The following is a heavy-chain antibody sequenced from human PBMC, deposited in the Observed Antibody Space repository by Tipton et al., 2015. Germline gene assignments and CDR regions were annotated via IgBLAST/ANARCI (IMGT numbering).Heavy chain of an antibody. CDR2: TYYRSNWNN. D-gene: IGHD6-13*01. Sequence: GLVKPPQTLSLTCAISGDSVSSNTAAWHWIRQSPSRGLEWLGRTYYRSNWNNDYAVSVKSRITITPDTSKNQFTLHLNSVTPDDTAMYYCARGAQHSTWSWGQGTLVTVSS. J-gene: IGHJ5*02. V-gene: IGHV6-1*01. CDR3: ARGAQHSTWS. CDR1: GDSVSSNTAA.